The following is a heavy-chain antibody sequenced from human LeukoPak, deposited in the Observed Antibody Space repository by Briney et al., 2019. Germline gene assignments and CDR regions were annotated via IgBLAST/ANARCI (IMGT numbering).Heavy chain of an antibody. CDR3: ARMYSSRLVL. CDR1: GGSISTYY. CDR2: VYYSGST. V-gene: IGHV4-59*01. J-gene: IGHJ4*02. Sequence: PSETLSLTCTVSGGSISTYYWSWIRQPPGKGLEWIGYVYYSGSTKYNPSLKSRVTISVDTSKNQFSLKLSSVTAADTAVYYCARMYSSRLVLWGQGTLVTVSS. D-gene: IGHD6-13*01.